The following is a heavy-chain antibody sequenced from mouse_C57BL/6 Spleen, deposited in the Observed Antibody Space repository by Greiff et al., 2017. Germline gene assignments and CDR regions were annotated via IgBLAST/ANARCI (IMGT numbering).Heavy chain of an antibody. CDR2: ISSGGSYT. Sequence: EVQVVESGGDLVKPGGSLKLSCAASGFTFSSYGMSWVRQTPDKRLEWVATISSGGSYTYYPDSVNGRFTISRDNDKNTLYLQISSLKSEDTAMYYCARHDGSSHGYLDVWGTGTTVTVSS. V-gene: IGHV5-6*01. CDR1: GFTFSSYG. J-gene: IGHJ1*03. D-gene: IGHD1-1*01. CDR3: ARHDGSSHGYLDV.